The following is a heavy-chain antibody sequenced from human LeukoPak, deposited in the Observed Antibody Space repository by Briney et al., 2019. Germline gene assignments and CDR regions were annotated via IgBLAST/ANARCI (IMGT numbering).Heavy chain of an antibody. J-gene: IGHJ4*02. CDR3: ARDRDYSFDS. Sequence: PGGSLRLSCAASGFTFSSYEMNWVRQAPGKGLEWVSYISSSSDIISYADSVKGRFTISRDNAKNSLYLQMNSLRDEDTAVYYCARDRDYSFDSWGQGTLVTVSS. D-gene: IGHD2-21*01. V-gene: IGHV3-48*02. CDR2: ISSSSDII. CDR1: GFTFSSYE.